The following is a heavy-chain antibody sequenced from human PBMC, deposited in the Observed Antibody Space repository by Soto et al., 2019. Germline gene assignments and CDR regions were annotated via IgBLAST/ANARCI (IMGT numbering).Heavy chain of an antibody. Sequence: ASVKVSCKASGYTFISYGISWVLQAPGQGLEWMGWISPYNGNTNYAQKLQGRVTMTTDTSTSTAYMELRSLRSDDTAVYYCARVGAYYYGMDVWGQGTTVTVSS. J-gene: IGHJ6*02. V-gene: IGHV1-18*01. D-gene: IGHD3-16*01. CDR2: ISPYNGNT. CDR1: GYTFISYG. CDR3: ARVGAYYYGMDV.